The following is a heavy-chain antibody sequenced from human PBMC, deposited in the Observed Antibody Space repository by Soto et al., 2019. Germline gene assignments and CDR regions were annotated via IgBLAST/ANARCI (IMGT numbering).Heavy chain of an antibody. D-gene: IGHD3-22*01. CDR3: ARVGSASLMVVVIADH. V-gene: IGHV3-49*03. J-gene: IGHJ4*02. CDR1: GFIFGDYA. CDR2: IRSKGYGGTA. Sequence: PGGSLRLSCTTSGFIFGDYAMSWFRQSPGKGLEWVGFIRSKGYGGTAQYAASVKGRFTISRDDSESIAYLQMDSLKTEDTALYYCARVGSASLMVVVIADHWGQGTQVTVSS.